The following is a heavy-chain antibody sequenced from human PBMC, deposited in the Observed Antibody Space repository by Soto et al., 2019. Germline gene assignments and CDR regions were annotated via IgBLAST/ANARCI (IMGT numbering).Heavy chain of an antibody. CDR1: GFTFSSYS. CDR2: ISSSSSTR. J-gene: IGHJ4*01. Sequence: EVQLVESGGGLVQPGGSLRLSCAASGFTFSSYSMNWVRQAPGKGLEWDSYISSSSSTRYYADSVKGRFTISRDNAKNSLYLQMNSLRDEDTAVYYCARGPLGDMVPFDYWGHGDLVTVSS. V-gene: IGHV3-48*02. D-gene: IGHD3-10*01. CDR3: ARGPLGDMVPFDY.